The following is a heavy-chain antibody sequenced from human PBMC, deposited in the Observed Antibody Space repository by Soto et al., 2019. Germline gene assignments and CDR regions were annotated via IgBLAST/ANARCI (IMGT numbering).Heavy chain of an antibody. V-gene: IGHV4-31*03. CDR3: ARDQGIMITFGGVIVPGYFDY. CDR2: IYYSGST. CDR1: GGSISSGGYY. Sequence: QVQLQESGPGLVKPSQTLSLTCTVSGGSISSGGYYWSWIRQHPGKGLEWIGYIYYSGSTYYNPSLKCRVTISVDTSKNQFSLTLSAVTAADRAVYYCARDQGIMITFGGVIVPGYFDYWGQGTLVTVSS. D-gene: IGHD3-16*02. J-gene: IGHJ4*02.